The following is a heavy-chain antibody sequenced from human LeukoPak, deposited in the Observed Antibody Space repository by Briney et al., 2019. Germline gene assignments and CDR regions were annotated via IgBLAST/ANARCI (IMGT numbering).Heavy chain of an antibody. Sequence: ASVKVSCKASGYTFTSYGISWVRQAPGQGLEWMGWISAYNGNTNYAQKLQGRVTMTTDTSTSTAYMELRSLRSDDTAVYYCARASFDYGDSSNDYWGQGTLVTVSS. CDR2: ISAYNGNT. CDR1: GYTFTSYG. J-gene: IGHJ4*02. CDR3: ARASFDYGDSSNDY. D-gene: IGHD4-17*01. V-gene: IGHV1-18*01.